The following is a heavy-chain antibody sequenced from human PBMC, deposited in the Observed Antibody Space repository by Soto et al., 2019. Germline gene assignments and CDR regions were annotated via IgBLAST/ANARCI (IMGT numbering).Heavy chain of an antibody. J-gene: IGHJ4*02. V-gene: IGHV4-34*01. Sequence: SETLSLTCAVYGGSFSGYYWIWIRQPPGKGLEWIGEINHSGSTNYNPSLKSRVTISVDTSKNQFSLKLSSVTAADTAVYYCARGGYDFWSGYRTPYYFDYWGQGTLVTV. CDR1: GGSFSGYY. CDR2: INHSGST. D-gene: IGHD3-3*01. CDR3: ARGGYDFWSGYRTPYYFDY.